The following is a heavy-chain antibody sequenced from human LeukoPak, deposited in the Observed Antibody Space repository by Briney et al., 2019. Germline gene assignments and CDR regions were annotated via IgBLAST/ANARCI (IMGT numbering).Heavy chain of an antibody. J-gene: IGHJ6*03. CDR2: INPNSGGT. D-gene: IGHD6-13*01. CDR1: GYTFTGYY. Sequence: ASVKVSCKASGYTFTGYYMHLVRQAPGQGLEWMGRINPNSGGTNYAQKFQGRVTMTRDTSISTAYMELSRLRSDDTAVYYCARDTSSSWSYYYYYYMDVWGKGTTVTVSS. CDR3: ARDTSSSWSYYYYYYMDV. V-gene: IGHV1-2*06.